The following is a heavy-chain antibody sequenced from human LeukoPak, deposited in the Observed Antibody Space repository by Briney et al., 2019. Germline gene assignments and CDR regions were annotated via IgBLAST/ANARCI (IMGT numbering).Heavy chain of an antibody. CDR2: IGSSGGAK. CDR3: ARIGYNWNVFDY. D-gene: IGHD1-20*01. Sequence: GGPLRLSCAASGFTFSSYEMNWVRQAPGKGLAWVSYIGSSGGAKYYADSVKGRFTISRDNAKNSLYLQLNSLRAEDTAVYYCARIGYNWNVFDYWGEGVLVSVSS. V-gene: IGHV3-48*03. CDR1: GFTFSSYE. J-gene: IGHJ4*02.